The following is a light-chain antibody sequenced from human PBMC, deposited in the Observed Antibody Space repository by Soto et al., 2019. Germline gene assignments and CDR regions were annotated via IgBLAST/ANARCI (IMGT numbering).Light chain of an antibody. J-gene: IGLJ1*01. CDR3: SSDSISTAYI. CDR2: EVS. CDR1: SSDVGGYDY. Sequence: QSALAQPASVSGSPGQSITISCTGTSSDVGGYDYVSWYQLHPGKAPKLMVFEVSNRPSGVSYRFSGSKSGNTASLTISGLQAEAEADYFCSSDSISTAYIFGNGTKATV. V-gene: IGLV2-14*01.